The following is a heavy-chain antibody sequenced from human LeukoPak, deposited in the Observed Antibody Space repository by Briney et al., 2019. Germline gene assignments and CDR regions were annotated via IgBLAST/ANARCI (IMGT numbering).Heavy chain of an antibody. Sequence: GASVKVSCKASGYTFTSYGISWVRQAPGQGLEWMGWISAYNGNTNYAQKLQGRVTMTTDTSTSTAYMELRSLRSDDTAVYYCARVGPWVEGDIVVVPASYYYYYYGMDVWGQGTTVTVSS. J-gene: IGHJ6*02. CDR2: ISAYNGNT. CDR1: GYTFTSYG. CDR3: ARVGPWVEGDIVVVPASYYYYYYGMDV. D-gene: IGHD2-2*01. V-gene: IGHV1-18*01.